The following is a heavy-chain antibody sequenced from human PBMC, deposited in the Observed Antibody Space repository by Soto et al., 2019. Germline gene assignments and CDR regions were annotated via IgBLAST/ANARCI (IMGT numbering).Heavy chain of an antibody. V-gene: IGHV4-31*03. D-gene: IGHD3-16*01. CDR2: IYYSGST. Sequence: PSETLSLTCTVSGGSISSGGYYWSWIRQHPGKGLEWIGYIYYSGSTYYNPSLKSRVTISVDTSKNQFSLKLSSVTAADTAVYYCARVSGGYYYYYGMDVWGQGTTVTVSS. J-gene: IGHJ6*02. CDR3: ARVSGGYYYYYGMDV. CDR1: GGSISSGGYY.